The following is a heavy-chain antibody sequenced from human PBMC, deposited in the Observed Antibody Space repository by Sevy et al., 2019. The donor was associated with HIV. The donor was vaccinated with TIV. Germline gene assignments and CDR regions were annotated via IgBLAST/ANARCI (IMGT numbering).Heavy chain of an antibody. CDR2: ISSSGSTI. J-gene: IGHJ6*03. V-gene: IGHV3-48*03. CDR1: GFTFSSYE. Sequence: GGSLRLSCAASGFTFSSYEMNWVRQAPGKGLEWVSYISSSGSTIYYADSVKGRFTISRDDAKNSLYLQMNSLRAEDTAVYYCAREGMGSSIAVAGTSRPRYYYYMDVWGKGTTVTVSS. CDR3: AREGMGSSIAVAGTSRPRYYYYMDV. D-gene: IGHD6-19*01.